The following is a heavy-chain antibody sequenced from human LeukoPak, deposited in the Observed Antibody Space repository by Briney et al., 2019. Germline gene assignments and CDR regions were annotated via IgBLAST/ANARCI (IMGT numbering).Heavy chain of an antibody. Sequence: GGSLRLSCAASGFTFSSYAMSWVRQAPGKGLEWVSAISGSGGSTYYADPVKGRFTISRDNSKNTLYLQMNSLRAEDTAVYYCAKATRINVAAAADYWGQGTLVTVSS. CDR3: AKATRINVAAAADY. D-gene: IGHD6-13*01. J-gene: IGHJ4*02. CDR2: ISGSGGST. CDR1: GFTFSSYA. V-gene: IGHV3-23*01.